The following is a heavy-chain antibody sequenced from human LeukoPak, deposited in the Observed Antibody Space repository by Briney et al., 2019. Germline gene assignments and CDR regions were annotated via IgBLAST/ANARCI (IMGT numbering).Heavy chain of an antibody. CDR1: GGSISSYY. Sequence: KSSETLSLTCTVSGGSISSYYWSWIRQPPGKGLEWIGYIYYSGSTYYNPSLKSRVTISVDTSKNQFSLKLSSVTAADTAVYYCARDFRDGGYMDVWGKGTTVTVSS. D-gene: IGHD4-23*01. J-gene: IGHJ6*03. CDR2: IYYSGST. CDR3: ARDFRDGGYMDV. V-gene: IGHV4-59*12.